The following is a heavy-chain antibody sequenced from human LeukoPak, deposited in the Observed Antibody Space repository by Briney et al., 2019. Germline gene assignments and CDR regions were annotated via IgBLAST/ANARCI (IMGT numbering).Heavy chain of an antibody. CDR2: IYYSGST. CDR3: RVEAARLGGYYYYYMDV. J-gene: IGHJ6*03. V-gene: IGHV4-39*01. CDR1: GGPISSSSYY. Sequence: PSETLSLTCTVSGGPISSSSYYWGWIRQPPGKGLEWIGSIYYSGSTYYNPSLKSRVTISVDTSKNQFSLKLSSVTAAYTAVYYCRVEAARLGGYYYYYMDVWGKGTTVTVSS. D-gene: IGHD6-6*01.